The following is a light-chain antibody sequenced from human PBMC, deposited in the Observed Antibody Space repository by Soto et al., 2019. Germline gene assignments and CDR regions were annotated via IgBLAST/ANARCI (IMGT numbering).Light chain of an antibody. J-gene: IGLJ3*02. CDR3: ATWDDSLNGPV. Sequence: QAVVTQPPSASGTPGQRVTISCSGTSSSIGTNTVNWYQQFPGTAPKLLIYSNNQRPSGVPDRFSGSKSGTSASLAISGLQSEDEADYYCATWDDSLNGPVFGGGTKLTVL. CDR2: SNN. CDR1: SSSIGTNT. V-gene: IGLV1-44*01.